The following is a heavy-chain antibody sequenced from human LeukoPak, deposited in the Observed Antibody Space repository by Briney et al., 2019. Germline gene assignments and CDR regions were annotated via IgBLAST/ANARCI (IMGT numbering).Heavy chain of an antibody. CDR1: GGSISSSSYY. D-gene: IGHD2-2*01. V-gene: IGHV4-39*01. CDR2: IYYSGST. J-gene: IGHJ4*02. CDR3: ARGYCSSTSCYPDY. Sequence: PSETLSLTCTVSGGSISSSSYYWGWIRQPPGKGLEWIGSIYYSGSTYYNPSLKSRVTISVDTSKNQFSLKLSSVTAADTAVYYCARGYCSSTSCYPDYWGQGTLVTVSS.